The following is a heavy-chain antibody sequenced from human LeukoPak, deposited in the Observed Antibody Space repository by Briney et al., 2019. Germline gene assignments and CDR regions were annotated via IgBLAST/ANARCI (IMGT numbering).Heavy chain of an antibody. D-gene: IGHD2-21*02. CDR1: GFTFSSYW. V-gene: IGHV3-7*01. CDR3: ARDLSEDCGGDCYSPYYFDY. Sequence: GGSLRLSCAASGFTFSSYWMSWVRQAPGKGLEWVANIKQDGSENYYVDSVKGRFTISRDNAKNSLYLQMNSLRAEDTAVYYCARDLSEDCGGDCYSPYYFDYWGQGTLVTVSS. CDR2: IKQDGSEN. J-gene: IGHJ4*02.